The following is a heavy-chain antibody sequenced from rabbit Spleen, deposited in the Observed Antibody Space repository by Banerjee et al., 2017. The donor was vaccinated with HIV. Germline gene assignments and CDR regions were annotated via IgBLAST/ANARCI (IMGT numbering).Heavy chain of an antibody. Sequence: QEQLVESGGGLVQPEGSLTLSCTPSGFSFSSAYYMCWVRQAPGKGLEWIACIDVSKSGRTYFATWAKGRFTISKTSSTTVTLQMTSLTAADTATYFCARDLTGVIGWNFKLWGPGTLVTVS. V-gene: IGHV1S45*01. D-gene: IGHD1-1*01. CDR3: ARDLTGVIGWNFKL. CDR2: IDVSKSGRT. J-gene: IGHJ4*01. CDR1: GFSFSSAYY.